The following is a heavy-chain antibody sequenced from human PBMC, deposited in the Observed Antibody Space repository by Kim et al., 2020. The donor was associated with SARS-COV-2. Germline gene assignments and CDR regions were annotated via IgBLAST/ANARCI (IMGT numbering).Heavy chain of an antibody. CDR2: ISGSGGST. J-gene: IGHJ6*02. D-gene: IGHD3-22*01. CDR1: GFTFSSFA. Sequence: GGSLRLSCAASGFTFSSFAMSWVRQAPGKGLEWVSAISGSGGSTYYADSVKGRFTISRDNSKNTLYLQMNSLRAEDTAVYYCAKDMAQTRYTMIGYGMDVWGQGTTFTVSS. V-gene: IGHV3-23*01. CDR3: AKDMAQTRYTMIGYGMDV.